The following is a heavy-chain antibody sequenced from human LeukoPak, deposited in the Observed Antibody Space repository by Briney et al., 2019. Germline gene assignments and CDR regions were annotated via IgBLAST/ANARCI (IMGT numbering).Heavy chain of an antibody. CDR2: ISTRSYTK. J-gene: IGHJ3*02. CDR1: GFTFSSYD. D-gene: IGHD2/OR15-2a*01. V-gene: IGHV3-48*02. Sequence: SGGSLRLSCAASGFTFSSYDMNCVRQAPGRGLEWVSYISTRSYTKYYADSVKGRFTISRDSAKNSLYLQMNSLRDEDTAVYYCARDFSAAFDIWGQGTMVTVSS. CDR3: ARDFSAAFDI.